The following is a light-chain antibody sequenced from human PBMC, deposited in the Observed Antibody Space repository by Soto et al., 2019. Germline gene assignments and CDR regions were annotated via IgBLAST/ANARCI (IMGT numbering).Light chain of an antibody. CDR1: SSDVGGYDY. Sequence: VLTQPRSVSGSPGQSVTISCTGTSSDVGGYDYVSWYQQHPGKAPKLMIYDVNKRPSGVPDRFSGSKSGHTASLTISGLQAEDEADYYCCSYAGSYTYVFATGTKVTVL. CDR2: DVN. J-gene: IGLJ1*01. V-gene: IGLV2-11*01. CDR3: CSYAGSYTYV.